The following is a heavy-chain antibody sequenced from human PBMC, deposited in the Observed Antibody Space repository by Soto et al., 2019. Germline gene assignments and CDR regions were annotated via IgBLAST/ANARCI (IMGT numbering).Heavy chain of an antibody. Sequence: GGSLRLSCATSGFTFINYALSWVRQAPGKGLEWVSSISGAGGSTYYADSVKGRFTISRDNSKNTLYLQVNSLRADDTAVYYCAKGSGYDYTYYYHCYMDVWGKGTTVTVSS. CDR1: GFTFINYA. J-gene: IGHJ6*03. D-gene: IGHD5-12*01. CDR2: ISGAGGST. V-gene: IGHV3-23*01. CDR3: AKGSGYDYTYYYHCYMDV.